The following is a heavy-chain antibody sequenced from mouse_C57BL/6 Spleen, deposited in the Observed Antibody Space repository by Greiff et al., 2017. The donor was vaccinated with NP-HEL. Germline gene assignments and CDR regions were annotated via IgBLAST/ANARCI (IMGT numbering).Heavy chain of an antibody. D-gene: IGHD2-12*01. CDR1: GYTFTSYW. Sequence: QVQLQQSGAELVRPGTSVKLSCKASGYTFTSYWMHWVKQRPGQGLEWIGVIDPSDSYTNYNQKFKGKATLTVDTSSSTAYMQLSSLTSEDSAVYYCAKTYYSTTWAMDYRGQGTSVTVSA. J-gene: IGHJ4*01. V-gene: IGHV1-59*01. CDR2: IDPSDSYT. CDR3: AKTYYSTTWAMDY.